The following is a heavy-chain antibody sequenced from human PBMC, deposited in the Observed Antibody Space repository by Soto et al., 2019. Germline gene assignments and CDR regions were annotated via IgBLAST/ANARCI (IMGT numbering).Heavy chain of an antibody. Sequence: SGPTLVNPTQTLTLTCSFSGFSLTTDGVGVGWVRQPPGQALEWLAIIDWDDDKYYSTSLKTRLTISKDTSKNQVVLTMTNMDPVDTATYYCARFRNYDYTFDYWGQGTLVTVSS. CDR1: GFSLTTDGVG. J-gene: IGHJ4*02. V-gene: IGHV2-70*20. CDR3: ARFRNYDYTFDY. D-gene: IGHD3-16*01. CDR2: IDWDDDK.